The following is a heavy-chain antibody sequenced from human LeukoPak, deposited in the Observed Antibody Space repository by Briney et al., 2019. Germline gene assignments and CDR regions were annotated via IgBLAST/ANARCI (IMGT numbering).Heavy chain of an antibody. V-gene: IGHV1-46*01. CDR1: GYTFTSYY. Sequence: GASVKVSCQASGYTFTSYYMHWVRQAPGQGLEWMGIINPSGGSTSYAQKFQGRVTMTRDTSTSTVYMELSSLRSEDTAVYYCARGHRRITMIVRRGVDWFDPWGQGTLVTVSS. CDR2: INPSGGST. J-gene: IGHJ5*02. CDR3: ARGHRRITMIVRRGVDWFDP. D-gene: IGHD3-22*01.